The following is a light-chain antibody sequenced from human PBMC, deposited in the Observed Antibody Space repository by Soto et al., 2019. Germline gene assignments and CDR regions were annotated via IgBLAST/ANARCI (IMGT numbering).Light chain of an antibody. J-gene: IGLJ1*01. Sequence: QSVLTQPPSVSGSPGQSVAISCTGTSSDVGSYNRVSWYQQPPGAAPKLMIYEVSNRPSGVPDRFSGSKSGNTASLTISGLQAEDEADYTGSSTYVFGTGTKVTVL. CDR2: EVS. CDR3: SSTYV. V-gene: IGLV2-18*01. CDR1: SSDVGSYNR.